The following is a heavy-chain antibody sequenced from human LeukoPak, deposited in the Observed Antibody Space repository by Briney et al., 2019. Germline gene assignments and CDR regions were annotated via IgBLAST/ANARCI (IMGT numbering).Heavy chain of an antibody. V-gene: IGHV3-23*01. CDR3: AKGLETESRLDS. J-gene: IGHJ4*02. CDR1: GFSFSGNS. CDR2: IRHSDGST. Sequence: PGGSLRLSCVGSGFSFSGNSMNWVRQAPGKGLEWVSGIRHSDGSTYDADAVKGRFTISSDKSKNTLFLQMNSLRAEDTALYYCAKGLETESRLDSWGQGTLVTVSS. D-gene: IGHD1-1*01.